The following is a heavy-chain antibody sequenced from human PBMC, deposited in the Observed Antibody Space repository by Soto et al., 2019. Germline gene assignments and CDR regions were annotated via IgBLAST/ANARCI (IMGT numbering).Heavy chain of an antibody. CDR2: ISGYNGDT. J-gene: IGHJ6*02. CDR3: AKNGQPPYYYYGMDV. D-gene: IGHD2-8*01. V-gene: IGHV1-18*01. CDR1: GYRFTRYG. Sequence: AASVKVSCTACGYRFTRYGISWVRQAPEQGLEWMGWISGYNGDTNYAQKFQGRVTMTVDTSTTTAFMELTSLTSDDRAVYYCAKNGQPPYYYYGMDVWGQGTTVTVSS.